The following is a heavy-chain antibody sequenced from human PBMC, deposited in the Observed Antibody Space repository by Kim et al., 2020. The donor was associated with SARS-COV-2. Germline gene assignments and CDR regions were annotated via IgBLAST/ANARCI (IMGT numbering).Heavy chain of an antibody. Sequence: GGSLRLSCAVSGIPFSNACMNWVRQAPGRGLEWVGRIKSLSDGGTSDYAAPVKGRFTISRDDSKNTLYLQMNSLKSEDAGVYYCTTVSMRWGQGTLVTVSS. CDR2: IKSLSDGGTS. V-gene: IGHV3-15*01. J-gene: IGHJ4*02. CDR3: TTVSMR. CDR1: GIPFSNAC. D-gene: IGHD2-2*01.